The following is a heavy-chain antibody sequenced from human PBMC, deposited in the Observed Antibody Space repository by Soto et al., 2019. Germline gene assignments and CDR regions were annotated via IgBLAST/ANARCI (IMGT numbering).Heavy chain of an antibody. Sequence: GGSMRLSCAASGFTFNRYAMNWVRQAPGKGLEWVSGISESGGSAYYADSVKGRFNVSRDNSKNTLYLQMTSLRAEDTAVYYCAKEVYDYLRGYYFHWGQGSLVTVSS. CDR1: GFTFNRYA. J-gene: IGHJ4*02. D-gene: IGHD3-3*01. CDR2: ISESGGSA. V-gene: IGHV3-23*01. CDR3: AKEVYDYLRGYYFH.